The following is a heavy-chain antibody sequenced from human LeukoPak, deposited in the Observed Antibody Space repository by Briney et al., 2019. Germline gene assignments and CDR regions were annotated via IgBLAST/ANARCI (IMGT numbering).Heavy chain of an antibody. Sequence: ASVKVSCKVSGYTFTDYYMHWVQQAPGEGLEWMGLVDPEDGETIYAEKFQGRVTITADTSTDTAYMELSSLRSEDTAVYYCARGTIWNWFDPWGQGTLVTVSS. J-gene: IGHJ5*02. CDR1: GYTFTDYY. V-gene: IGHV1-69-2*01. D-gene: IGHD1-1*01. CDR3: ARGTIWNWFDP. CDR2: VDPEDGET.